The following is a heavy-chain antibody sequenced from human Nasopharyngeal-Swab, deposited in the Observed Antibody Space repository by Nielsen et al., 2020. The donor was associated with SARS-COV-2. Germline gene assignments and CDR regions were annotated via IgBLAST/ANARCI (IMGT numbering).Heavy chain of an antibody. V-gene: IGHV3-23*01. Sequence: GESLKISCVASGYSFRTYGMSWVRQAPGKGLEWVAAIVGSGDISGIGGNTYYADSVKGRFTISRDNSKNTLSLQMNSLRAEDTAVYYCAKDLRGPYFFWGQGTLVTVSS. CDR3: AKDLRGPYFF. D-gene: IGHD2/OR15-2a*01. J-gene: IGHJ4*02. CDR1: GYSFRTYG. CDR2: IVGSGDISGIGGNT.